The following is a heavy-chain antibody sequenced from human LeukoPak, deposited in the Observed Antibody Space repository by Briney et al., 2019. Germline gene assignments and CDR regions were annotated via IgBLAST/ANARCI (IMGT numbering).Heavy chain of an antibody. CDR3: ARDGEYYYDSSGYYYPYFDY. Sequence: SGTLSLTCAVSGGSITTSNWWSWVRQSPGKGLEWIGSIYYSGSTYYNPSLKSRVTISVDTSKNQFSLKLSSVTAADTAVYYCARDGEYYYDSSGYYYPYFDYWGRGTLVTVSS. J-gene: IGHJ4*02. CDR2: IYYSGST. D-gene: IGHD3-22*01. CDR1: GGSITTSNW. V-gene: IGHV4-4*02.